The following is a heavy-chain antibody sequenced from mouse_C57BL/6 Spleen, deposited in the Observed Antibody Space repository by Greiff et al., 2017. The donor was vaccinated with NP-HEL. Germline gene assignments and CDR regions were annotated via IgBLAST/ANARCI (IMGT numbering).Heavy chain of an antibody. CDR3: ATSGGLRRGFAY. CDR2: INPSNGGT. V-gene: IGHV1-53*01. D-gene: IGHD2-2*01. CDR1: GYTFTSYW. Sequence: QVQLQQPGTELVKPGASVKLSCKASGYTFTSYWMHWVKQRPGQGLEWIGNINPSNGGTNYNEKFKSKATLTVDKSSSTAYMQRSSLTSEDSAVYYCATSGGLRRGFAYWGQGTLVTVSA. J-gene: IGHJ3*01.